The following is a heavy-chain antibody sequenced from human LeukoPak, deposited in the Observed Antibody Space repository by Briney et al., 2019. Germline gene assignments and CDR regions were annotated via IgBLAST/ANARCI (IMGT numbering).Heavy chain of an antibody. CDR3: AKSTDQQLDSLDWFDS. CDR1: GFTFSSYA. CDR2: INDSGGST. J-gene: IGHJ5*01. D-gene: IGHD6-13*01. Sequence: GGSLRLSCAASGFTFSSYAMSWVRQAPGKGLEWVSAINDSGGSTYYADSVKGRFTISRDNSKNTLYLQMNSLRAEDTAVYYCAKSTDQQLDSLDWFDSWGQGTLVTVSS. V-gene: IGHV3-23*01.